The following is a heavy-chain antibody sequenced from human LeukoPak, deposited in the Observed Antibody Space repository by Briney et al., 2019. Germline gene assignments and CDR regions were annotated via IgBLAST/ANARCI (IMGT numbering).Heavy chain of an antibody. CDR3: TRGAATGPTLGLDY. CDR1: GFTVTSNY. CDR2: IYTGGSP. D-gene: IGHD6-13*01. V-gene: IGHV3-53*01. J-gene: IGHJ4*02. Sequence: GGSLRLSCVASGFTVTSNYVTWVRQAPGKGLEWVSVIYTGGSPYYADSVKGRFAISRDISKNTVYLQMYSLRAEDTAVYYCTRGAATGPTLGLDYWGQGTLVTVSS.